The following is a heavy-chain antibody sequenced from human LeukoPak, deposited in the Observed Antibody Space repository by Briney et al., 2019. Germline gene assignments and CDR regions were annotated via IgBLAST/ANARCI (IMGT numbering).Heavy chain of an antibody. CDR2: ISYDGSNK. CDR1: GFTFSSYA. D-gene: IGHD4-17*01. Sequence: GGSLRLSCAASGFTFSSYAMHWVRQAPGKGLEWVAVISYDGSNKYYADSVKGRFTISRDNSKNTLYLQMNSLRAEDTAVYYCARVGSGSYGDGLDYWGQGTLVTVSS. V-gene: IGHV3-30-3*01. CDR3: ARVGSGSYGDGLDY. J-gene: IGHJ4*02.